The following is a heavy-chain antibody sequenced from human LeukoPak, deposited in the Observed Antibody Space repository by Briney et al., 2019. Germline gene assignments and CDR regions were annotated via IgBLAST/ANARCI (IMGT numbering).Heavy chain of an antibody. J-gene: IGHJ4*02. CDR2: IIPIFGTA. Sequence: AASVKVSFKASGGTFSSYAISWVRQAPGQGLEWMGGIIPIFGTANYAQKFQGRVTITADESTSTAYMELSSLRSEDTAVYYCARVGSGYCSGGSCQGFDYWGQGTLVTVSS. CDR1: GGTFSSYA. D-gene: IGHD2-15*01. V-gene: IGHV1-69*01. CDR3: ARVGSGYCSGGSCQGFDY.